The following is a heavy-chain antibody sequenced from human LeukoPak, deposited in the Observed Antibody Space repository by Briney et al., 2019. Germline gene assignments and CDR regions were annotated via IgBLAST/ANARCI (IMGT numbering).Heavy chain of an antibody. CDR1: GYTFTSYD. D-gene: IGHD3-3*01. Sequence: ASVKASCKASGYTFTSYDINWVRQATGQGLEWMGWINTNTGNPTYAQGFTGRFVFSLDTSVSTAYLQISSLKAEDTAVYYCAREHAIFGVVPFYWGQGTLVTVSS. V-gene: IGHV7-4-1*02. CDR3: AREHAIFGVVPFY. CDR2: INTNTGNP. J-gene: IGHJ4*02.